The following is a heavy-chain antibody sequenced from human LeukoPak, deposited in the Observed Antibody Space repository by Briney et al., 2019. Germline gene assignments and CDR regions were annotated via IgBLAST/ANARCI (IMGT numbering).Heavy chain of an antibody. V-gene: IGHV4-39*07. CDR1: GGSISNSGYY. D-gene: IGHD2-15*01. J-gene: IGHJ5*02. CDR3: ARGGSIVVVVAATLNWFDP. CDR2: ILHSGST. Sequence: SKTLSLTCSVSGGSISNSGYYWGWIRQPPGKGLEWIGSILHSGSTYYNPSLKSRVTISVDTSKNQFSLKLSSVTAADTAVYYCARGGSIVVVVAATLNWFDPWGQGTLVTVSS.